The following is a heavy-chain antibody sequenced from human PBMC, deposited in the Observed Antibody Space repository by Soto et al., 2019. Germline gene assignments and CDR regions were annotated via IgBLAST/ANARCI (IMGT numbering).Heavy chain of an antibody. J-gene: IGHJ4*02. CDR1: GFIFSDYA. V-gene: IGHV3-11*01. D-gene: IGHD1-26*01. Sequence: QVQLVVSGGALVKPGGSLRLSCAASGFIFSDYAMSWIRQAPGKGLEWVSYISGSGSDIYYVDSVKGRFTISRDNAKNSLYLQMNSLRAEDTAIYYCARGSGTQNLWGQGTLVTVSS. CDR3: ARGSGTQNL. CDR2: ISGSGSDI.